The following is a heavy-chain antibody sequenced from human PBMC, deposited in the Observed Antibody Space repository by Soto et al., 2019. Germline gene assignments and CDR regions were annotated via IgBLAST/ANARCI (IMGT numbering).Heavy chain of an antibody. CDR1: GFTFDDYA. Sequence: EVQLVESGGGLVQPGRSLRLSCAASGFTFDDYAMHWVRQAPGKGLEWVSGISWNSGSIGYADSVKGRFTISRDNAKNSLYLQMNSLRAEDTALYYCAKVRDGYILDAFDIWGQGTMVTVSS. D-gene: IGHD5-12*01. CDR3: AKVRDGYILDAFDI. J-gene: IGHJ3*02. V-gene: IGHV3-9*01. CDR2: ISWNSGSI.